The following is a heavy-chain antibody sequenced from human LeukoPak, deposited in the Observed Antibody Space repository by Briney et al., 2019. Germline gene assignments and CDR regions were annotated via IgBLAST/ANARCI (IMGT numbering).Heavy chain of an antibody. Sequence: SETLSLTCTVSGGSISSYYWSWIRQPPGKGLEWIGYIYTSGSTNYNPSLKSRVTISVDTSKNQFSLELSSVTAADTAVYYCARHHIAAEVDCFDPWGQGTLVTVSS. CDR2: IYTSGST. CDR3: ARHHIAAEVDCFDP. CDR1: GGSISSYY. D-gene: IGHD6-13*01. J-gene: IGHJ5*02. V-gene: IGHV4-4*09.